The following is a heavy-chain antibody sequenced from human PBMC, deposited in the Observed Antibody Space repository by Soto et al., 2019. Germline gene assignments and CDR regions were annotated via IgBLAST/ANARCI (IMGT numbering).Heavy chain of an antibody. CDR2: IYRTGST. D-gene: IGHD1-7*01. CDR1: VGSFTSNNC. V-gene: IGHV4-4*02. CDR3: ASRDPGTSVDY. J-gene: IGHJ4*02. Sequence: TLSLTCAGSVGSFTSNNCWTWVRQPPGQGLEWIGEIYRTGSTNYNPSLKSRVTISLDKSENQFSLKVTSLTAADTAVYYCASRDPGTSVDYWGQGTLVTVSS.